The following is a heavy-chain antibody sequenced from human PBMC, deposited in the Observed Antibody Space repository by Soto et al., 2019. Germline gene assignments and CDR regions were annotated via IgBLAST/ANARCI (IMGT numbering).Heavy chain of an antibody. Sequence: GGSLRLSCAASGFTLSSYSMNWVRQAPGKGLEWVSYISSSSSTIYYADSVKGRFTISRDNAKNSLYLQMNSLRAEDTAVYYCARDQADYYYYYMDVWGKGTTDTVSS. CDR3: ARDQADYYYYYMDV. CDR1: GFTLSSYS. J-gene: IGHJ6*03. CDR2: ISSSSSTI. V-gene: IGHV3-48*01.